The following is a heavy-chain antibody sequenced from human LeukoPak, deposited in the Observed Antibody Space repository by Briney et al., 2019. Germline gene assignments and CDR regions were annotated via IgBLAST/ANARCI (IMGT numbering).Heavy chain of an antibody. CDR3: ARRTTVVTGRFDY. Sequence: SQTLSLTCTVSGGSFSSGDYFWSWIRQPPGKGLEWIAYIYYNGETYYNPSLKGRVTISVDTSKSQFSLKLSSVTAADTAVYYCARRTTVVTGRFDYWGQGTLVTVSS. CDR2: IYYNGET. CDR1: GGSFSSGDYF. V-gene: IGHV4-30-4*01. D-gene: IGHD4-23*01. J-gene: IGHJ4*02.